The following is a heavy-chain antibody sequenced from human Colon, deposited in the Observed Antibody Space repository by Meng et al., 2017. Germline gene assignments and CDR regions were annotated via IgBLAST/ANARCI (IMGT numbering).Heavy chain of an antibody. CDR1: GFTFSSYA. J-gene: IGHJ4*02. CDR2: IWHDGSRK. Sequence: GESLKISCAASGFTFSSYAIHWVRQAPGKGLEWVAVIWHDGSRKEYGDSVKGRFTKSRDNSKNTLYLEMNSLRAEDTGVYYCARDFGPRDTSYHPTNYFDSWGQGTLVTVSS. V-gene: IGHV3-33*01. CDR3: ARDFGPRDTSYHPTNYFDS. D-gene: IGHD3/OR15-3a*01.